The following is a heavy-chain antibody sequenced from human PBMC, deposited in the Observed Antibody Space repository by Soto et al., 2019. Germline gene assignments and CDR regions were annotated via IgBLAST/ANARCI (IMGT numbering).Heavy chain of an antibody. CDR3: AKGNNWNYGGAFDI. D-gene: IGHD1-7*01. Sequence: GGSLRLSCSASGFAFTNCAMHLVRQAPGKGLEYVSAIGTDGGSTYYADSVKGRFTISRDNSKDTLYLQMNSLRAEDTAVYYCAKGNNWNYGGAFDIWGQGTMVTVSS. V-gene: IGHV3-64*04. CDR2: IGTDGGST. CDR1: GFAFTNCA. J-gene: IGHJ3*02.